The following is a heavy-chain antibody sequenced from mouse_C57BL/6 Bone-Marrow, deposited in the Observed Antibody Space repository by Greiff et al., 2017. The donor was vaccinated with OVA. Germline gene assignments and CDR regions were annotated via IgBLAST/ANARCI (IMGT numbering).Heavy chain of an antibody. J-gene: IGHJ2*01. Sequence: QVQLKQSGAELVRPGASVTLSCKASGYTFTDYEMHWVKQTPVHGLEWIGAIDPETGGTAYNQKFKGKAILTADKSSSTAYMELRSLTSEDSAVYYCTRWYYGSSYLDYWGQGTTLTVSS. CDR1: GYTFTDYE. CDR2: IDPETGGT. D-gene: IGHD1-1*01. V-gene: IGHV1-15*01. CDR3: TRWYYGSSYLDY.